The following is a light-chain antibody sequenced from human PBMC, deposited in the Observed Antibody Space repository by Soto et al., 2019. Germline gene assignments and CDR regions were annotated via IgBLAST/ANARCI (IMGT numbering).Light chain of an antibody. J-gene: IGKJ1*01. CDR1: QSISSW. V-gene: IGKV1-5*01. CDR3: QQYNTYSWT. Sequence: DIQMTQSPSTLSASVGDRVTITCRASQSISSWLAWYQQKPGKAPKLLIYDASSLESGVPSRFSGSRSGTEFTLTISSLQPGDFATYYCQQYNTYSWTFGQGTKVDIK. CDR2: DAS.